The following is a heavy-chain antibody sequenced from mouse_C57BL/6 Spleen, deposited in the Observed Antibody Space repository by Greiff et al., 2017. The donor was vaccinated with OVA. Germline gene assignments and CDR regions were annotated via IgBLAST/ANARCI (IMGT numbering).Heavy chain of an antibody. J-gene: IGHJ4*01. D-gene: IGHD1-1*01. CDR1: GFTFSSYA. CDR2: ISSGGDYI. CDR3: TRDGATVPRMDY. Sequence: EVMLVESGEGLVKPGGSLKLSCAASGFTFSSYAMSWVRQTPEKRLEWVAYISSGGDYIYYADTVKGRFTISRDNARNTLYLQMSSLKSEDTAMYYCTRDGATVPRMDYWGQGTSVTVSS. V-gene: IGHV5-9-1*02.